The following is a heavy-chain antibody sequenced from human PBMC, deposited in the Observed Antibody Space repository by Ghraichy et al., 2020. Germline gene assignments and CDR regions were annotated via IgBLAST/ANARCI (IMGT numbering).Heavy chain of an antibody. CDR3: ARGRPHGGKSFYDW. V-gene: IGHV4-59*01. D-gene: IGHD4-23*01. CDR1: GDSINGYS. J-gene: IGHJ4*02. CDR2: IFYSGST. Sequence: TLSLTCTVSGDSINGYSWTWIRQPPGKGLECLGYIFYSGSTNYNPSLKSRVTISVDTSKNQFSLKLSYVTAADTAVYYCARGRPHGGKSFYDWWGQGILVTVSS.